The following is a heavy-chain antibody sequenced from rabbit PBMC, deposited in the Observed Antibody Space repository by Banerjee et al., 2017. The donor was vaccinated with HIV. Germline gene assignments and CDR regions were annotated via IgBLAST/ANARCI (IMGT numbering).Heavy chain of an antibody. J-gene: IGHJ4*01. CDR1: GFSFSASYC. CDR3: ARIGNSHYDEYFNL. D-gene: IGHD8-1*01. Sequence: QSLEESGGDLVKPGASLTLTCTASGFSFSASYCMCWVRQAPGKGLEWIGCIYSGGDDNGYASWAKGRFTISKTSSTTVTLQMTSLTAADTATYFCARIGNSHYDEYFNLWGQGTLVTVS. CDR2: IYSGGDDN. V-gene: IGHV1S40*01.